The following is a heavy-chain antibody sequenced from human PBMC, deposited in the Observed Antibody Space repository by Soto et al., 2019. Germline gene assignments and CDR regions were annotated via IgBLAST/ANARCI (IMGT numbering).Heavy chain of an antibody. CDR1: GGTFSRYA. V-gene: IGHV1-69*13. J-gene: IGHJ4*02. CDR2: IIPIFGTA. Sequence: GASVKVSCKASGGTFSRYAISWVRQAPGQGLEWMGGIIPIFGTANYAQKFQGRVTITADESTSTAYMELGSLRSEDTAVYYCARDGACPGGSLELSYYFDYWGQGTLVTVSS. D-gene: IGHD3-3*01. CDR3: ARDGACPGGSLELSYYFDY.